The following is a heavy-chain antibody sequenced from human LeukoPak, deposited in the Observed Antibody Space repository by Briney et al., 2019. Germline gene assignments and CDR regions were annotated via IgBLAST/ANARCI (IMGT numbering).Heavy chain of an antibody. Sequence: GGSLGLSCAASGFTFSSYAMHWVRQAPGKGLEWVAVISYDGSNKYYANSVKGRFTISRDNSKNTLYLQMNSLRAEDTAVYYCAKVPQYYYDSSGYFDYWGQGTLVTVSS. D-gene: IGHD3-22*01. CDR3: AKVPQYYYDSSGYFDY. J-gene: IGHJ4*02. CDR2: ISYDGSNK. V-gene: IGHV3-30-3*01. CDR1: GFTFSSYA.